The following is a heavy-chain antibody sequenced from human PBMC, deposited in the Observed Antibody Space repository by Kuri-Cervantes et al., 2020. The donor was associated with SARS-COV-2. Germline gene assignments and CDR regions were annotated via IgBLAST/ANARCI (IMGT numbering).Heavy chain of an antibody. J-gene: IGHJ6*02. CDR1: GFTFSSYA. V-gene: IGHV3-30-3*01. D-gene: IGHD5-12*01. CDR2: ISYDGSNK. Sequence: GGSLRLSCAASGFTFSSYAMHWVRQAPGKGLEWVAVISYDGSNKYYADSVKGRFTISRDNSKNTLYLQMNSLRAEDTAVYYCARDGHSRSDYYYGMDVWGQGTTVTVSS. CDR3: ARDGHSRSDYYYGMDV.